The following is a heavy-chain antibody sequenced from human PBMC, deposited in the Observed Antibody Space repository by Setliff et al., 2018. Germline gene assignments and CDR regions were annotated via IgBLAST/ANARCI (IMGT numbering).Heavy chain of an antibody. CDR1: GDSISNSDYY. D-gene: IGHD3-22*01. V-gene: IGHV4-61*09. CDR3: ARGIEYYYESSGFYYASTYWCFDL. Sequence: SETLSLTCIVAGDSISNSDYYWGWIRQPAGTGLEWIGQIYTRGSTNENTSLKSRVTISVDTSKNQVFLRLTSVTAADTAVYYCARGIEYYYESSGFYYASTYWCFDLWGRGTLVTVSS. CDR2: IYTRGST. J-gene: IGHJ2*01.